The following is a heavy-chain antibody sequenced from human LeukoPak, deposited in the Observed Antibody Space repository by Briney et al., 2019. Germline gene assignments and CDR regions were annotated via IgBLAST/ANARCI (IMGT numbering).Heavy chain of an antibody. CDR3: TRASMEDIVVVRAAIKWYFDL. Sequence: SQTLSLTCTVSGGPISSGSYYWSWIRQPAGKGLEWIGRIYTSGSTNYNPSLKSRVTISVDTSKNQFSLKLSSVTAADTAVYYCTRASMEDIVVVRAAIKWYFDLWGRGTLVTVSS. V-gene: IGHV4-61*02. CDR2: IYTSGST. D-gene: IGHD2-2*01. J-gene: IGHJ2*01. CDR1: GGPISSGSYY.